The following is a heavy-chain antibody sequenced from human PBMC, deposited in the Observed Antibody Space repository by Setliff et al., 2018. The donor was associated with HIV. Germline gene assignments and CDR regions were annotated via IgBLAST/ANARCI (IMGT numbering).Heavy chain of an antibody. CDR1: GGSVSGHY. CDR2: ITPSGAT. CDR3: SNWNTTIDEDA. J-gene: IGHJ5*02. V-gene: IGHV4-34*01. Sequence: SQTLSLTCAVYGGSVSGHYWGWFRQPPGKGLEWIGEITPSGATNYLPSLKSRVTMSLDTSKNQFSLKMTSVTAADTALYYCSNWNTTIDEDAWGQGTLVTVSS. D-gene: IGHD5-18*01.